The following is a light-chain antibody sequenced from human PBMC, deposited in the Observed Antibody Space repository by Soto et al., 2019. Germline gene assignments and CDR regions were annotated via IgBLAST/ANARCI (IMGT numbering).Light chain of an antibody. V-gene: IGKV3-20*01. Sequence: EIVLTQSPGTLSLSPGERATLSCGASHSVSSSYLAWYQQKPGQAPRLLIYGASRRATGIPDRFSGSRSGTDFTLTISRLEPEDFAVYYCQQYGSSPPLTFGQGTGLEIK. CDR1: HSVSSSY. J-gene: IGKJ5*01. CDR3: QQYGSSPPLT. CDR2: GAS.